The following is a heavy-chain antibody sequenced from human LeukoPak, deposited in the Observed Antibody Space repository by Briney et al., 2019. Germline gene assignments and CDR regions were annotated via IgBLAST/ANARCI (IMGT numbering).Heavy chain of an antibody. D-gene: IGHD6-13*01. CDR3: ARDIGLYSSSWYEIFDY. CDR2: ISAFNGNT. CDR1: GYTFTSYG. Sequence: ASVKVSCKASGYTFTSYGISWVRQAPGQGLECMGWISAFNGNTNYAQKLKGRVTMTTETSKSTTYMELRSLRSDDTAVYYCARDIGLYSSSWYEIFDYWGQGTLVTVSS. V-gene: IGHV1-18*01. J-gene: IGHJ4*02.